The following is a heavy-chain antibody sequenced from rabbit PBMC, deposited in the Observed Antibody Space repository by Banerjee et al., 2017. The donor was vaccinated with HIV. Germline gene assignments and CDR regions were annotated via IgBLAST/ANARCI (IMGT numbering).Heavy chain of an antibody. V-gene: IGHV1S40*01. CDR3: ARDLAGVTGWNFGL. D-gene: IGHD4-1*01. CDR1: GFSLNIYE. J-gene: IGHJ6*01. Sequence: QSLEESGGDLVKPGASLTLTCTASGFSLNIYEMCWVRQAPGKGLEWIGCIYAGSSGSTWYASWAKGRFTISKTSSTTVTLQMTSLTAADTATYFCARDLAGVTGWNFGLWGQGTLVTVS. CDR2: IYAGSSGST.